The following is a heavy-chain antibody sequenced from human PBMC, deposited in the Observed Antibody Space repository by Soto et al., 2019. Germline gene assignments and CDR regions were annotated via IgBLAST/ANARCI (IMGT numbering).Heavy chain of an antibody. CDR3: ARGGGSTKVDY. J-gene: IGHJ4*02. CDR2: TSNSGST. V-gene: IGHV4-31*03. D-gene: IGHD2-2*01. CDR1: GGSITSSGYY. Sequence: QVQLQESGPGLVKPSQTLSLTCTVSGGSITSSGYYWSWIHQHPGEGLEWIGFTSNSGSTSYNPSLKSRVTISVDTSSNQFSLTLKSVTAADTAVYYCARGGGSTKVDYWGQGTLVTVSP.